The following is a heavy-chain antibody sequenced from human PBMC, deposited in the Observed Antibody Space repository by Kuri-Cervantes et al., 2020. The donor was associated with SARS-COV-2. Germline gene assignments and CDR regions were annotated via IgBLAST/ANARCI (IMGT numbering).Heavy chain of an antibody. CDR1: GFTFSSYA. D-gene: IGHD6-13*01. CDR2: ISGSGGRK. V-gene: IGHV3-23*01. Sequence: GESLKIYCAASGFTFSSYAMSWVRQAPGKGLEWVSAISGSGGRKYYADSVKGRFTISRDNSKKTLYLQMHSLRAENTAVYYCAKDHGYGSSWPIDYWGQGTLVTVSS. J-gene: IGHJ4*02. CDR3: AKDHGYGSSWPIDY.